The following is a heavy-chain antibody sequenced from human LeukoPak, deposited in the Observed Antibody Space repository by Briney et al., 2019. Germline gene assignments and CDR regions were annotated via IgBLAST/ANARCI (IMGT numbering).Heavy chain of an antibody. CDR2: IKQDGSEK. CDR1: GFTFSLYW. D-gene: IGHD2-15*01. V-gene: IGHV3-7*01. Sequence: GGSLRLSCAASGFTFSLYWMSWVRQAPGKGLERVANIKQDGSEKYYVDSVKGRFIISRDNAKNLLYLQMNSLRAEDTAVYYCARVMLGYCSGGSCYDPFDYWGQGALVTVSS. J-gene: IGHJ4*02. CDR3: ARVMLGYCSGGSCYDPFDY.